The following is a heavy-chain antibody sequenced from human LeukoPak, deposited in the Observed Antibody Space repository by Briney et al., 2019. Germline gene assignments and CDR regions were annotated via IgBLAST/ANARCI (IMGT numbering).Heavy chain of an antibody. V-gene: IGHV3-23*01. CDR2: ISGGGGST. CDR3: AKYYGSGTYYRGPFDY. Sequence: QPGGSLRLSCAASGFTFSNYAMNWVRQAPGKGLEWVSAISGGGGSTYYADSVKGRLTISRDNSKNTLYLQMNSLRPEDTAVYYCAKYYGSGTYYRGPFDYWGQGTLVTVPS. CDR1: GFTFSNYA. D-gene: IGHD3-10*01. J-gene: IGHJ4*02.